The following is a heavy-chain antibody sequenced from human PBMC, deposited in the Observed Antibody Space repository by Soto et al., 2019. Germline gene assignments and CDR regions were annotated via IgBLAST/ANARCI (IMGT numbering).Heavy chain of an antibody. CDR1: GFTSSDYY. CDR2: ISSSGSTI. Sequence: PVGSLRLSCAASGFTSSDYYMSWIRQAPGKGLEWVSYISSSGSTIYYADSVKGRFTISRDNAKNSLYLQMNSLRAEDTAVYYCARARGVIINWFDPWGQGTLVTVSS. CDR3: ARARGVIINWFDP. J-gene: IGHJ5*02. D-gene: IGHD3-10*01. V-gene: IGHV3-11*01.